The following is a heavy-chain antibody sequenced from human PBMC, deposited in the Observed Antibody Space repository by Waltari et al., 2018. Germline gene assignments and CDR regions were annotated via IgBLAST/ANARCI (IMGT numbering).Heavy chain of an antibody. CDR2: ISGDSRFT. CDR3: TRDPRAADY. V-gene: IGHV3-11*06. D-gene: IGHD6-13*01. J-gene: IGHJ4*02. CDR1: GFTFSDYY. Sequence: QVYLVESGGGLVKTGGSLRLSCAASGFTFSDYYMTWYRQAPGKGPECVSYISGDSRFTHYADSVKCRFTISRDNAKNTLFLQMNSLRAEDTAVYYCTRDPRAADYWGQGTLVTVSS.